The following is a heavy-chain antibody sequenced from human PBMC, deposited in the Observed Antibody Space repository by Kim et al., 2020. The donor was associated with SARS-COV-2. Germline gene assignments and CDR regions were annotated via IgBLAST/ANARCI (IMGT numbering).Heavy chain of an antibody. V-gene: IGHV3-7*05. D-gene: IGHD3-10*01. Sequence: GGSLRLSCAISGLTFRDYWMSWVRQAPGKRLEWVANIKQDGSERNYVDSVKGRFTISRDNDKNSLYLQMNSLRDEDTAVYYCARDLTASTRGFDYWGQGT. CDR2: IKQDGSER. CDR1: GLTFRDYW. CDR3: ARDLTASTRGFDY. J-gene: IGHJ4*02.